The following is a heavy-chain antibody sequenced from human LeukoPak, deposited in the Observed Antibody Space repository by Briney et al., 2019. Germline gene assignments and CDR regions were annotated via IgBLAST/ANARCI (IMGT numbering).Heavy chain of an antibody. J-gene: IGHJ4*02. D-gene: IGHD1-20*01. Sequence: PSETLSLTCAVYGGSFSGYYWSWIRQPPGKGLEWIGEINHSGSTNYNPSLKSRVTISVDTSKNQFSLKLSSVTAADTAVYYCARITLGGTYYFDYWGQGTLVTVSS. CDR1: GGSFSGYY. CDR2: INHSGST. V-gene: IGHV4-34*01. CDR3: ARITLGGTYYFDY.